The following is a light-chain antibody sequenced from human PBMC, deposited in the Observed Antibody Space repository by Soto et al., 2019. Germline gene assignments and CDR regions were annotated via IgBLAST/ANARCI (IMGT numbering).Light chain of an antibody. J-gene: IGLJ2*01. CDR2: EVT. V-gene: IGLV2-14*01. Sequence: QSALTQPASVSGSLGQSITISCTGTSSDVGAYNYVSWYQQHPDKAPKLLIFEVTNRPSGVSGRFSGSKSGITASPSISGLQPEDEADYYCTSYSSSSPVLFGGGTQLTVL. CDR3: TSYSSSSPVL. CDR1: SSDVGAYNY.